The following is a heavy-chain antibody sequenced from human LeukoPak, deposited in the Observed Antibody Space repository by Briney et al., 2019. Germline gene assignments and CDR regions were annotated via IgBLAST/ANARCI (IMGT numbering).Heavy chain of an antibody. CDR2: FDPEDGET. J-gene: IGHJ4*02. D-gene: IGHD6-19*01. V-gene: IGHV1-24*01. Sequence: ASVKVSCKVSGYTLTELSMHWVRQAPGKGPEWMGGFDPEDGETIYAQKFQGRVTMTEDTSTDAAYMELSSLRSEDTAVCYCATDRGQWLARALGYWGQGTLVTVSS. CDR1: GYTLTELS. CDR3: ATDRGQWLARALGY.